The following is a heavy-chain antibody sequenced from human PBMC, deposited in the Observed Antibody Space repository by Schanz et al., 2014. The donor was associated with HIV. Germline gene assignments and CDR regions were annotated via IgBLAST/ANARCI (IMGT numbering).Heavy chain of an antibody. CDR1: GFTFSSYW. J-gene: IGHJ3*01. V-gene: IGHV3-74*02. D-gene: IGHD3-16*01. Sequence: VQLVESGGGVVQPGRSLRLSCAASGFTFSSYWMYWVRQGPGKGLTWVSYITPDGSVTYADSVKGRFTASRDSSKNTLFLQMNSLRVEDTATYYCRVFMFTYDVWGQGTMVTVSS. CDR2: ITPDGSVT. CDR3: RVFMFTYDV.